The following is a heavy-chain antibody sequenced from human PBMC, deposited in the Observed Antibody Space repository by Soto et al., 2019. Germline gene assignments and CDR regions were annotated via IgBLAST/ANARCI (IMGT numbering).Heavy chain of an antibody. D-gene: IGHD3-16*01. CDR3: ARADPDASVGY. J-gene: IGHJ4*02. CDR2: ISYSGST. V-gene: IGHV4-59*11. Sequence: SETLSLTCTVSGGSMSIHYWTWLRHPPGKGLEWIGYISYSGSTYYNPSLKSRVTISADTSRNQFSLKLSSVIAADTAVYYCARADPDASVGYWGQGTLVSVSS. CDR1: GGSMSIHY.